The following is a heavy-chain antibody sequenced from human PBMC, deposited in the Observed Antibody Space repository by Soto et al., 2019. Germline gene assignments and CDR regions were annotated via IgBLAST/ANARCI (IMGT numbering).Heavy chain of an antibody. CDR3: AREGIYDSSGYQSNGMDV. CDR2: INPSGGST. Sequence: GASVKVSCKASGYTFTSYYMHWVRQAPGQGLEWMGIINPSGGSTSYTQKFQGRVTMTRDTSTSTVYMELSSLRSEDTAVYYCAREGIYDSSGYQSNGMDVWGQGTTGSVSS. V-gene: IGHV1-46*01. J-gene: IGHJ6*02. D-gene: IGHD3-22*01. CDR1: GYTFTSYY.